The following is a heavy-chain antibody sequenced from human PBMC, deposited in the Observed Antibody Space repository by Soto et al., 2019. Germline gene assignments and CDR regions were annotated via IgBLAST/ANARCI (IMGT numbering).Heavy chain of an antibody. V-gene: IGHV1-2*02. D-gene: IGHD3-10*01. CDR2: INPNSGAT. CDR1: GYTFTGYY. Sequence: ASVKVSCKASGYTFTGYYIHWVRQAPGQGLEWMGWINPNSGATNYAQKFQGRVTMTRDTSITTAYMELSRLTSDDTAVYYCARGEVRGVIITPYYYGMDVWGQGTTVTVSS. CDR3: ARGEVRGVIITPYYYGMDV. J-gene: IGHJ6*02.